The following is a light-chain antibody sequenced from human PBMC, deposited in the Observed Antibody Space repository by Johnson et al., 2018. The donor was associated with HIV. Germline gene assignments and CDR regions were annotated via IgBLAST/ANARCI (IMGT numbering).Light chain of an antibody. Sequence: QSVLTQPPSVSAAPGQKVTISCSGSSSNIGNNYISWYQQLPGTAPKLLIYDNNKRPSGIPDRFSASKSDTSATLGITGLQTGDEADYYCGTWDSSLRVGVFGTGTKVTVL. V-gene: IGLV1-51*01. J-gene: IGLJ1*01. CDR2: DNN. CDR3: GTWDSSLRVGV. CDR1: SSNIGNNY.